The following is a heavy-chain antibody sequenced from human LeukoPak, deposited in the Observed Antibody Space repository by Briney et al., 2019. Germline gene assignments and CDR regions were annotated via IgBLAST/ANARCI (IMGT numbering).Heavy chain of an antibody. D-gene: IGHD3-10*01. CDR3: AKDGGLWFGELSNFDY. Sequence: GGSLRLSCAASGFTFSSYAMSWVRQAPGKGLEWISAISGSGGSTYYADSVKGRFTISRDNSKNTLYLQMNSLRAEDTAVYYCAKDGGLWFGELSNFDYWGQGTLVTVSS. CDR1: GFTFSSYA. V-gene: IGHV3-23*01. J-gene: IGHJ4*02. CDR2: ISGSGGST.